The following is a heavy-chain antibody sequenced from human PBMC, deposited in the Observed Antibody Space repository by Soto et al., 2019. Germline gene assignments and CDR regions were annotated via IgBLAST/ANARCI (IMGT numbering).Heavy chain of an antibody. CDR3: AKEVVVESAGRSHYYYYGLDV. Sequence: GGSLRLCCAASGFTFSIYAMSWVRQAPGKGLEWVSIISGSGGRTYYADSVKGRFTMSRDNSKNTLYLQMNSLRAEDTAVYYCAKEVVVESAGRSHYYYYGLDVWGQGTTVTVSS. CDR2: ISGSGGRT. J-gene: IGHJ6*02. D-gene: IGHD2-2*01. V-gene: IGHV3-23*01. CDR1: GFTFSIYA.